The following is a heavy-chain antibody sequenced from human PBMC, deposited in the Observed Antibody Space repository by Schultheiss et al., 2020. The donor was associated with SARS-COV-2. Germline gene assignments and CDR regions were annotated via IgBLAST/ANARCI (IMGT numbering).Heavy chain of an antibody. J-gene: IGHJ5*02. CDR1: GFTFSSYS. D-gene: IGHD2-2*01. Sequence: GGSLRLSCAASGFTFSSYSMNWVRQAPGKGLEWVSSISSSSSYIYYADSVKGRFTISRDNAKNSLYLQMNSLRAEDTAVYYCARVNQKVVPAARRAYNWFDPWGQGTLVTVSS. V-gene: IGHV3-21*01. CDR2: ISSSSSYI. CDR3: ARVNQKVVPAARRAYNWFDP.